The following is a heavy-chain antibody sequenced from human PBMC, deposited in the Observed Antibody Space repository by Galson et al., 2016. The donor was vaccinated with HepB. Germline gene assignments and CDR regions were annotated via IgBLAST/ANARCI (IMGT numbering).Heavy chain of an antibody. V-gene: IGHV2-5*02. CDR1: GFSLSTNGLG. D-gene: IGHD2-21*01. CDR3: ARSRASISATGNWFGP. Sequence: PALVKPTQTLTLPCSFSGFSLSTNGLGVGWIRQPPGKALEWLALIYWDDTKRYSPSLKNRLAITKDTSKNPVVLTMSNMDPVDTGTYYCARSRASISATGNWFGPWGQGSLVTVSS. CDR2: IYWDDTK. J-gene: IGHJ5*01.